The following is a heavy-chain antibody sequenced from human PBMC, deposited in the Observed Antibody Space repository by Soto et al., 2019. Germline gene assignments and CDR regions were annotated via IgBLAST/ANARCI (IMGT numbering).Heavy chain of an antibody. V-gene: IGHV4-59*01. J-gene: IGHJ6*03. CDR3: ASSSWVYYYYYMDV. CDR2: IYYSGST. Sequence: TSETLSLTCTVSGGSLSSYYWSWIRQPPGKGLEWIGYIYYSGSTNYNPSLKSRVTISVDTSKNQFSLKLSSVTAADTAVYYCASSSWVYYYYYMDVWRKGTTVTVSS. CDR1: GGSLSSYY. D-gene: IGHD6-13*01.